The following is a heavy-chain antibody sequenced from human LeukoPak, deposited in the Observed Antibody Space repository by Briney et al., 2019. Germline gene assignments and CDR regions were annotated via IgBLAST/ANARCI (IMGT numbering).Heavy chain of an antibody. J-gene: IGHJ4*02. CDR2: IYYSGST. CDR1: GGSISSYY. D-gene: IGHD6-13*01. V-gene: IGHV4-59*01. Sequence: SETLSLTCTVSGGSISSYYWSWIRQPPGKGLEWIGYIYYSGSTNYNPSLKSRVTISVDTSKNQFSLKLSSVTAADTAVYYCARVDPAAAGTHYFDYWGQGTLVTVSS. CDR3: ARVDPAAAGTHYFDY.